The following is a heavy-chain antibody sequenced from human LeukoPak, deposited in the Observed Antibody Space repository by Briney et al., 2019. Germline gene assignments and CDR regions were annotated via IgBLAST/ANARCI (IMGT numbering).Heavy chain of an antibody. CDR3: ARSSSPCDI. CDR1: GFIFSSYS. CDR2: ISSSRSHI. J-gene: IGHJ3*02. V-gene: IGHV3-21*01. Sequence: PGGSLRLSCAASGFIFSSYSMNWVRQAPGKGLEWVSSISSSRSHIFYADSVKGRFAISRDNAKNSLYLQMNSLRAEDTAVYYCARSSSPCDIWGQGTMVTVSS.